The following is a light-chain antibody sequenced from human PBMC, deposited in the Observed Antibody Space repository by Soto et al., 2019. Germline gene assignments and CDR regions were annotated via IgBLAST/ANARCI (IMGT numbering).Light chain of an antibody. CDR2: LNSGGSH. CDR3: QTWGTGYRV. J-gene: IGLJ2*01. Sequence: QSVLTQSPSASASLGASVKLTCTLSSGHSTYDIAWHQQQPEKGPRFLMKLNSGGSHSKGDGIPDRFSGSSSGAERYLIISSLQSEDEADYYCQTWGTGYRVFGGGTKLTVL. V-gene: IGLV4-69*02. CDR1: SGHSTYD.